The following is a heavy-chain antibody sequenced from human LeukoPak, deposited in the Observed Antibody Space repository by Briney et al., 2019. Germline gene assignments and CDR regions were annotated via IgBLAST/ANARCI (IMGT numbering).Heavy chain of an antibody. V-gene: IGHV3-23*01. J-gene: IGHJ4*02. Sequence: GGSLRLSCTASGFTFDSYAMSWVRQAPGKGLEWVSSISGGSEDTYFADSVKGRFTISRDNSKSTLYLQMNSLRAEDTAVYYCAKGPLLWFGESTYYFDYWGQGTLVTVSS. CDR3: AKGPLLWFGESTYYFDY. D-gene: IGHD3-10*01. CDR2: ISGGSEDT. CDR1: GFTFDSYA.